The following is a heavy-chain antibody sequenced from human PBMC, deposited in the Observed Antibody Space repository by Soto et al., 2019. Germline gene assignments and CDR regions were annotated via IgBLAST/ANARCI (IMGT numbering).Heavy chain of an antibody. D-gene: IGHD6-13*01. J-gene: IGHJ5*02. Sequence: SETLSLTCTVSGGSISSGAYYWGWIRQHPGKGLEWIGYISHRGTAYYTPSLKSRVSLSVDPSKSQFSLNVTSLTAADTAVYYCARVSATGTRWFDPWGPGTLVTAPQ. CDR2: ISHRGTA. CDR3: ARVSATGTRWFDP. CDR1: GGSISSGAYY. V-gene: IGHV4-31*03.